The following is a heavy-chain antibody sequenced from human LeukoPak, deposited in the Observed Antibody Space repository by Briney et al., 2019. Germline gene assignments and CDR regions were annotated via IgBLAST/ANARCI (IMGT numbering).Heavy chain of an antibody. Sequence: ASVKVSCKVSGNTLTELSMHWLRKAPGRGLEWMGGFDPEDGETIYAQKFQGRVTMTEDTSTDTAYMELSSLRSEDTAVYYCATDRSYDILTGPQLDYWGQGTLVTVSS. CDR3: ATDRSYDILTGPQLDY. CDR2: FDPEDGET. D-gene: IGHD3-9*01. CDR1: GNTLTELS. V-gene: IGHV1-24*01. J-gene: IGHJ4*02.